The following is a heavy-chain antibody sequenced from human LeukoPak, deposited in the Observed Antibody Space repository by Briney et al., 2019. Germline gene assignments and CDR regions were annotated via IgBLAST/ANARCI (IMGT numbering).Heavy chain of an antibody. CDR2: IIPISGTP. CDR3: ACHGSPKLIATSGHPPLGWFDP. Sequence: ASVKVSCKASGGTFSSYAISWVRQAPGQGLDWMGGIIPISGTPNYAQNFQGRVTITTDESTSTAYMELRSLTSEDTAVYYCACHGSPKLIATSGHPPLGWFDPWGQGTLVTVSS. J-gene: IGHJ5*02. V-gene: IGHV1-69*05. CDR1: GGTFSSYA. D-gene: IGHD6-13*01.